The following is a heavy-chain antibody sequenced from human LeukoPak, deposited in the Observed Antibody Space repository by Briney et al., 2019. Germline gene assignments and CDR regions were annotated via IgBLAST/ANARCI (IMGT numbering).Heavy chain of an antibody. J-gene: IGHJ4*02. Sequence: GGSLRLSCAASGFTFSSHSMNWVRQAPGKGLEWVSYISSSSGTIYYGDSVKGRFTISRDNVKKSLYLQMNSLRAEDTAVYYCANHWNGYYFDYWGQGTLVTVSS. CDR1: GFTFSSHS. D-gene: IGHD1-1*01. CDR2: ISSSSGTI. CDR3: ANHWNGYYFDY. V-gene: IGHV3-48*01.